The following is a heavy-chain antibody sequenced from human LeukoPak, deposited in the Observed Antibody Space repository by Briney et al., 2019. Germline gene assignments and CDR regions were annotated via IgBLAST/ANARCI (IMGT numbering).Heavy chain of an antibody. J-gene: IGHJ4*02. CDR1: DGSISSYY. D-gene: IGHD3-16*02. Sequence: KPSETLSLTCTVSDGSISSYYWNWIRQPPGKGLEWIGYIYYSGSTNYNPSLKSRVTISVDTSKNQFSLKLSSVTAADTAVYYCARGGDYDYVWGSYRRSYFDYWGQGTLVTVSS. CDR2: IYYSGST. V-gene: IGHV4-59*12. CDR3: ARGGDYDYVWGSYRRSYFDY.